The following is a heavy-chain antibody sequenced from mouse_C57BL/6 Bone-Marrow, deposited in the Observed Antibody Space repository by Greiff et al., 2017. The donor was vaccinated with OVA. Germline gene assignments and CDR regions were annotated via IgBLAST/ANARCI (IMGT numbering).Heavy chain of an antibody. Sequence: DVKLVESGGDLVKPGGSLKLSCAASGFTFSSYGMSWVRQTPDKRLEWVATISSGGSYTYYPDSVKGRFTISRDNAKNTLYLQMSSLKSEDTAMYYCARPTGGFAYWGQGTLVTVSA. J-gene: IGHJ3*01. CDR3: ARPTGGFAY. CDR2: ISSGGSYT. CDR1: GFTFSSYG. V-gene: IGHV5-6*02.